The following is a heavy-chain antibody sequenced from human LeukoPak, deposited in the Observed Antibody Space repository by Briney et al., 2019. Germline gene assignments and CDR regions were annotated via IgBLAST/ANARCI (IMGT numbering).Heavy chain of an antibody. J-gene: IGHJ4*02. V-gene: IGHV4-39*01. CDR3: VRHIAYHANLGY. CDR2: MYYSGST. D-gene: IGHD2-21*01. CDR1: GGSIGSSTSG. Sequence: SETLSLTCTVSGGSIGSSTSGWSWVRQPPGKGLEWIGCMYYSGSTYYGSSLKGRVTISLDTPKNQFSLRLNSVTASDTAVYYCVRHIAYHANLGYWGQGTLVTVSS.